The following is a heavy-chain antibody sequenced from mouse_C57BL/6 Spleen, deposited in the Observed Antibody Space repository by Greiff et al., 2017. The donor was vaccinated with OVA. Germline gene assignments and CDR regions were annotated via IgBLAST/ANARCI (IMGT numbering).Heavy chain of an antibody. CDR2: IYPGDGDT. V-gene: IGHV1-80*01. D-gene: IGHD1-1*01. CDR1: GYAFSSYW. J-gene: IGHJ2*01. CDR3: ARGDYYGSSYDS. Sequence: VQLQQSGAELVKPGASVKISCKASGYAFSSYWMNWVKQRPGQGLEWIGQIYPGDGDTNYNGKFKGKATLTADKSSSTAYMQLSSLTSEDSAVYFCARGDYYGSSYDSGGQGTTLTVSS.